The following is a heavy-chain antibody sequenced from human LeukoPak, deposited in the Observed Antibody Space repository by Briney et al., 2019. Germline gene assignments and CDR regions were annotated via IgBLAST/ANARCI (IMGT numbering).Heavy chain of an antibody. CDR2: IYYSGST. CDR3: ARAIVPVAPLYYYYMDV. J-gene: IGHJ6*03. CDR1: GGSISSYY. Sequence: SETLSLTCTVSGGSISSYYWSWIRQPPGKGLEWIGYIYYSGSTNYNPSLKSRVTISVDTSKNQLSLKLSSVTAADTAVYYFARAIVPVAPLYYYYMDVWGKGTTVTVSS. D-gene: IGHD2-15*01. V-gene: IGHV4-59*01.